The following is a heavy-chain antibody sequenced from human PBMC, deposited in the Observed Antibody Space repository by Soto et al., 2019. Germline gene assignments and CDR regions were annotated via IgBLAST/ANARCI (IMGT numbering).Heavy chain of an antibody. J-gene: IGHJ4*02. Sequence: SETLSLTCAVYGGSFSGCCWSWIRQPPGTGLEWIGKINHSGNTNYNPSLKSRVTRSLHTSDNQFSLKLSSVTAADTAVYYCARKYCSSTSCHALGYWGQGTLVTVSS. D-gene: IGHD2-2*01. CDR3: ARKYCSSTSCHALGY. CDR1: GGSFSGCC. CDR2: INHSGNT. V-gene: IGHV4-34*01.